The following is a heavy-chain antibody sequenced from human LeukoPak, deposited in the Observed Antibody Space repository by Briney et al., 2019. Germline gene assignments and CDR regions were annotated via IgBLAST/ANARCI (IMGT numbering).Heavy chain of an antibody. Sequence: SETLSFTCNVSSYSISSGYFWGWVRQAPGKGLEWIGSIYQRATVHYNPSLKSRVTISVDTSKNQFSLKLSSVTAADTAVYYCARGRRYSSSSRNFDYWGQGTLVTVSS. J-gene: IGHJ4*02. D-gene: IGHD6-6*01. CDR1: SYSISSGYF. CDR2: IYQRATV. V-gene: IGHV4-38-2*02. CDR3: ARGRRYSSSSRNFDY.